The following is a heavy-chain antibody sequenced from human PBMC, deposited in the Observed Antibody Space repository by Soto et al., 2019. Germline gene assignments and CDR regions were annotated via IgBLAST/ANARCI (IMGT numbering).Heavy chain of an antibody. CDR2: IYGGGST. V-gene: IGHV3-53*01. D-gene: IGHD3-22*01. CDR3: AKGPASYYDSSRHYYGMDV. Sequence: GGSLRLSCAASGFTVSSNYMSWVRQAPGKGLEWVSVIYGGGSTYYADSVKGRFTISRDNSKTTLYLQMNSLRAEDTAVYYCAKGPASYYDSSRHYYGMDVWGQGTTVTVSS. CDR1: GFTVSSNY. J-gene: IGHJ6*02.